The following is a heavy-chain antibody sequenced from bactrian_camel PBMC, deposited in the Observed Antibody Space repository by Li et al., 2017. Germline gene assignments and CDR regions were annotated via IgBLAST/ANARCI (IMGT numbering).Heavy chain of an antibody. V-gene: IGHV3S6*01. J-gene: IGHJ4*01. CDR3: TTRFNDY. CDR1: GFTFKQYP. CDR2: ISPRGVAT. Sequence: HVQLVESGGGSVQAGGSLRLSCAASGFTFKQYPMTWVRQSPEKGLEWVSLISPRGVATYYADSEKGRFTVSRDNAKNTLYLQMDSLETDDTAVYYCTTRFNDYWGQGTQVTVS.